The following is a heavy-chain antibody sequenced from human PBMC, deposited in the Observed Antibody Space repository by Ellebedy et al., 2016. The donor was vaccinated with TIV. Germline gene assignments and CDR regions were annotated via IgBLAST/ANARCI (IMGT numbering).Heavy chain of an antibody. D-gene: IGHD2-2*02. Sequence: ASVKVSCXASGYTFTSYDINWVRQATGQGLEWMGWMNPNSGNTGYAQKFQGRVTMTRNTSISTAYMELSSLRSDDTAVYYCARGHPGYCSSTSCYRVDVWGKGTTVTVSS. CDR3: ARGHPGYCSSTSCYRVDV. V-gene: IGHV1-8*01. CDR2: MNPNSGNT. J-gene: IGHJ6*04. CDR1: GYTFTSYD.